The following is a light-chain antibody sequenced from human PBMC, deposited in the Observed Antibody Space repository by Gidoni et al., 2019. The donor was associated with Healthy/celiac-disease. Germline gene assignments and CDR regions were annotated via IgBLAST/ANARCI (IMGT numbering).Light chain of an antibody. CDR1: QSVSSSY. CDR2: GAS. J-gene: IGKJ4*01. V-gene: IGKV3-20*01. Sequence: EIVLTQSPGTLSLSPGERANLSCRASQSVSSSYLAWYQQKPGQAPRLLIYGASSRATGIPDMFSGSGSGTDFTLTISRLEPEDFAVYYCQQYGSSPLTFGGGTKVEIK. CDR3: QQYGSSPLT.